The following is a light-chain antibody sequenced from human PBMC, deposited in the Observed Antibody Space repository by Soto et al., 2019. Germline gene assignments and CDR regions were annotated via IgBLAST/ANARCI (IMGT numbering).Light chain of an antibody. V-gene: IGKV1-39*01. CDR1: QGISNF. J-gene: IGKJ1*01. CDR3: QQSNSITWT. CDR2: AAS. Sequence: IQFTPSPSSLSASVGARVTITCRASQGISNFLAWYQQKPGKAPKVLIYAASSLQSGVPSRFSGSGSETDFTLTISSLQPEDFATYSCQQSNSITWTFGQGTKVDIK.